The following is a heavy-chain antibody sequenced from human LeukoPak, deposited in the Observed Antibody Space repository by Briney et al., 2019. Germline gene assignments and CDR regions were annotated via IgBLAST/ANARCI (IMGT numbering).Heavy chain of an antibody. CDR1: GGSISSSSYY. CDR2: IYYSGST. CDR3: ARDYDILTGYLDNNWFDP. J-gene: IGHJ5*02. V-gene: IGHV4-39*07. Sequence: SETLSLTCTVSGGSISSSSYYWGWIRQPPGKGLEWIGSIYYSGSTYYNPSLKSRVTISVDTSKNQFSLKLSSVTAADTAVYYCARDYDILTGYLDNNWFDPWGQGTLVTVSS. D-gene: IGHD3-9*01.